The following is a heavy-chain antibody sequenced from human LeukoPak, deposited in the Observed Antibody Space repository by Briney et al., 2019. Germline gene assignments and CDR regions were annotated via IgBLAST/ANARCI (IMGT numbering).Heavy chain of an antibody. CDR3: ARGKGTCRVRGVISD. J-gene: IGHJ4*02. Sequence: SGTLSLTCTVSGCSISSGCYYWSWIRPHPGKGLEWISYIYYSGSTYYNPSLKGQITISVDTSKNPFSLNLSSVTAADSAVYCCARGKGTCRVRGVISDWGQGTLVTVSS. D-gene: IGHD3-10*01. CDR1: GCSISSGCYY. CDR2: IYYSGST. V-gene: IGHV4-31*01.